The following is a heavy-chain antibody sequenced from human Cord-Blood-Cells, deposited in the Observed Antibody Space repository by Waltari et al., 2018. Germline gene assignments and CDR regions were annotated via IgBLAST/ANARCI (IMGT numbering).Heavy chain of an antibody. J-gene: IGHJ4*02. CDR1: GGSFSGYY. D-gene: IGHD3-10*01. V-gene: IGHV4-34*01. CDR3: ARPYSTSGSGSYYYFDY. Sequence: QVQLQQWGAGLLKPSETLSLTCAVYGGSFSGYYWSWNRQPPGKGLEWIGEINHSGSTNYNPSLKSRVTISVDTSKNQFSLKLSSVTAADTAVYYCARPYSTSGSGSYYYFDYWGQGTLVTVSS. CDR2: INHSGST.